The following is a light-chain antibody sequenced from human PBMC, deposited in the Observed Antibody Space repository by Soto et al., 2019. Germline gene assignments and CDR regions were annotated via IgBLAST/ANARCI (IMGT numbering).Light chain of an antibody. CDR2: GAS. CDR1: QSIGRT. Sequence: ELVMTQSPALMSVSPGERATLFCRASQSIGRTLAWSQQTPGQSPRLLVYGASTRSNGTPAGFSGSGSGTECTLTSSSLQAEDAAVYYCQQDNPWPAYTFGQGTNVESK. CDR3: QQDNPWPAYT. V-gene: IGKV3-15*01. J-gene: IGKJ2*01.